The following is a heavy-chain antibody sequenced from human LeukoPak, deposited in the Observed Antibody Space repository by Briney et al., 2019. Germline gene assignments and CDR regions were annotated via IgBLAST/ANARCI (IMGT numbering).Heavy chain of an antibody. V-gene: IGHV3-23*01. CDR2: IDGGGVTT. D-gene: IGHD1-26*01. Sequence: GGSLRLSCAASGFTFNNNVMNWVRQAPGKGLEWVSVIDGGGVTTYYADSVKGRFAISRDNSKNTLYLQMNSLRAEDTAVYYCARDFSLSGSYLDYWGQGTLVTVSS. CDR3: ARDFSLSGSYLDY. CDR1: GFTFNNNV. J-gene: IGHJ4*02.